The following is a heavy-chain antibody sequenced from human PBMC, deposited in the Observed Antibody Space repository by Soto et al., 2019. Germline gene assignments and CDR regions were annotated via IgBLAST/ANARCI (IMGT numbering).Heavy chain of an antibody. CDR2: INPSGGST. CDR3: EREEGYYDSSGYYYGY. V-gene: IGHV1-46*01. Sequence: ASVKVSCKASGYTFTSYYMHWVRQAPGQGLEWMGIINPSGGSTSYAQKFQGRVTMTRDTSTSTVYMELSSLRSEDTAVYYCEREEGYYDSSGYYYGYWGQGNLVTVSS. CDR1: GYTFTSYY. D-gene: IGHD3-22*01. J-gene: IGHJ4*02.